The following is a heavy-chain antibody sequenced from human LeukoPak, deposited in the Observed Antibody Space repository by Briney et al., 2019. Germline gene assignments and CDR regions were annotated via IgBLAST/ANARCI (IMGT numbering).Heavy chain of an antibody. V-gene: IGHV3-66*01. J-gene: IGHJ4*02. CDR1: GFTVSSNY. CDR3: ARDLSSDCSGGSCQDY. D-gene: IGHD2-15*01. Sequence: GGSLRLSCAASGFTVSSNYMSGVRQAPGKGLEWVSVIYSGGSTYYAASVKGRFTISRDNSKNTLYLEMNSLRAEDTAVYYCARDLSSDCSGGSCQDYWGQGTLVTVSS. CDR2: IYSGGST.